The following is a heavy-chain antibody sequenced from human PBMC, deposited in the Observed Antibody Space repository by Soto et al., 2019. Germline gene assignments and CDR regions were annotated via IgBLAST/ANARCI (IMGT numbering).Heavy chain of an antibody. CDR3: ARLKSYYDSRGSSDY. Sequence: ASVKVSCKASGYTFTGYYIYWLLQAPGQGLEWMGWINPNNGDTNYAQKFQGRVTMTRDSSISTAYLGLSRLRSDDTAIYYCARLKSYYDSRGSSDYWGQGTLVTVSS. CDR2: INPNNGDT. V-gene: IGHV1-2*02. J-gene: IGHJ4*02. D-gene: IGHD3-22*01. CDR1: GYTFTGYY.